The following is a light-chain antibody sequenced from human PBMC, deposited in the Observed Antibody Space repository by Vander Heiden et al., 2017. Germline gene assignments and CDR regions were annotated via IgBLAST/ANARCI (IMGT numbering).Light chain of an antibody. CDR1: PGAVTSGHF. CDR2: DTT. CDR3: LLSYGGSRV. V-gene: IGLV7-46*01. J-gene: IGLJ2*01. Sequence: AVVTQEHSLTLYPGGTVTLTCGTSPGAVTSGHFPLWFQQKPGQAPRTVIYDTTNKYSWTPARFSGSLLGGKAALTLSGAQPEDEAEYYCLLSYGGSRVFGGGTKLTVL.